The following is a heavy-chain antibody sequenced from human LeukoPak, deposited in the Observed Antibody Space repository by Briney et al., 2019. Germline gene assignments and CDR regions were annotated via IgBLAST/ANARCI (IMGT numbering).Heavy chain of an antibody. D-gene: IGHD6-13*01. Sequence: GGSLRLSCAASGFTFSSYSMNWVRQAPGKGLEWVSSISSSSSYIYYADSVKGRFTISRDNAKNSLYLQMNSLRAEDTAVYYCARDAGPNPDFDYWGQEPWSPSPQ. CDR2: ISSSSSYI. CDR1: GFTFSSYS. J-gene: IGHJ4*01. CDR3: ARDAGPNPDFDY. V-gene: IGHV3-21*01.